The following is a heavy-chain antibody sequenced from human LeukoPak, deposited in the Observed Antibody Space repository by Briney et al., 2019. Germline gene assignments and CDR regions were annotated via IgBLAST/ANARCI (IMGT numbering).Heavy chain of an antibody. Sequence: PGGSLRLSCAASGFTFSSYGMHWVRQAPGKGLEWVAVIWYDGSSKYYADSVKGRFTISRDNSKNTLYLQMNSLRVEDTAVYYCAREGYSYGSDWFDPWGQGTLVTVSS. J-gene: IGHJ5*02. CDR2: IWYDGSSK. V-gene: IGHV3-33*01. CDR3: AREGYSYGSDWFDP. CDR1: GFTFSSYG. D-gene: IGHD5-18*01.